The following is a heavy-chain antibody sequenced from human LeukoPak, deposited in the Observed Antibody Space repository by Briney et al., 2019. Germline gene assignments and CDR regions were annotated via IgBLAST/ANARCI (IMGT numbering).Heavy chain of an antibody. CDR3: ARSAVVGQRDHRFDY. CDR2: INPNSGGT. V-gene: IGHV1-2*04. Sequence: ASVKVSFKASGYTFTGYYMHWVRQAPGQGLEWMGWINPNSGGTNYAQKFQGWVTMTRDTSISTAYMELSRLRSDDTAVYYCARSAVVGQRDHRFDYWGQGTLVTVSS. D-gene: IGHD6-19*01. CDR1: GYTFTGYY. J-gene: IGHJ4*02.